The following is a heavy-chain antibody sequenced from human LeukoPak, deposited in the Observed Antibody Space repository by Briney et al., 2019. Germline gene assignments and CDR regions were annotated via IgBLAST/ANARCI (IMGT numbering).Heavy chain of an antibody. V-gene: IGHV4-39*07. CDR3: AREIEGALDY. Sequence: SETLSLTCTVSGGSISSSSYYWGWIRQPPGKGLEWIGNISYSGSTYYNPSLKSRVTISVDTSKNQFSLKLSSVTAADTAVYYCAREIEGALDYWGQGTLVTVSS. CDR2: ISYSGST. CDR1: GGSISSSSYY. J-gene: IGHJ4*02.